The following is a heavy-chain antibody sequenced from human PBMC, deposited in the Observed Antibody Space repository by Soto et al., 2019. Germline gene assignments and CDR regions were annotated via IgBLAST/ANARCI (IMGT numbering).Heavy chain of an antibody. Sequence: SETLSLTCTVSGGSISSYYWSWIRQPPGKGLEWIGYIYYSGSTNYNPSLKSRVTISVDTSKNQFSLKLSSVTAADTAVYYCARVVVSAWSLVSLAFVIWGQGTMVTVSS. CDR1: GGSISSYY. V-gene: IGHV4-59*01. CDR2: IYYSGST. CDR3: ARVVVSAWSLVSLAFVI. D-gene: IGHD3-22*01. J-gene: IGHJ3*02.